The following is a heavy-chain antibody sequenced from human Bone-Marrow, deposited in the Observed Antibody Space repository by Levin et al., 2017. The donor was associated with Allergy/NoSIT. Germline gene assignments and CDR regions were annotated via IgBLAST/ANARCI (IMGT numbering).Heavy chain of an antibody. Sequence: GGSLRLSCAASKFIFKNYAMAWLRQAPGQGLEWVSAVSGSGDQTYHADSVRGRFTISRDNSEDTLFLQMNNLRAEDTAVYFCARGGVAAPPFYWGQGTLVTVSS. CDR2: VSGSGDQT. D-gene: IGHD3-10*01. CDR1: KFIFKNYA. J-gene: IGHJ4*02. CDR3: ARGGVAAPPFY. V-gene: IGHV3-23*01.